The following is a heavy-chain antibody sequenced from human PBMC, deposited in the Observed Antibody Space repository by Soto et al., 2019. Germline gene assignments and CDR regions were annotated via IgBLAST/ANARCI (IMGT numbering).Heavy chain of an antibody. CDR2: ISSSGSTI. V-gene: IGHV3-48*03. CDR3: ARDRGNYDFWSALYYYYYGMDV. D-gene: IGHD3-3*01. Sequence: LRLSCAASGFTFSSYEMNWVRQAPGKGLEWVSYISSSGSTIYYADSVKGRFTISRDNAKNSLYLQMNSLRAEDTAVYYCARDRGNYDFWSALYYYYYGMDVWGQGPTVTVSS. J-gene: IGHJ6*02. CDR1: GFTFSSYE.